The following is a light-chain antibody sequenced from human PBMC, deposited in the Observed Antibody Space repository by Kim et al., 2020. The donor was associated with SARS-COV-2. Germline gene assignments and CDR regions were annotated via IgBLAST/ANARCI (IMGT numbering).Light chain of an antibody. Sequence: DIQMTQSPSSLSASVGDRITITCRASQDIGTYLNWFRQKPGEAPMLLIYAASYLQSGVPSRFSGSGSDSGTDFTLTISSLQPEDFATYFCQQTFNTPLTFGGGTKVEI. CDR1: QDIGTY. CDR3: QQTFNTPLT. V-gene: IGKV1-39*01. CDR2: AAS. J-gene: IGKJ4*01.